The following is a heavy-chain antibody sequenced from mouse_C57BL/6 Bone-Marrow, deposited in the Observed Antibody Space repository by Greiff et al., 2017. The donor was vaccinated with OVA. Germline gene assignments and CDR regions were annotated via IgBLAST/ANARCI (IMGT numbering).Heavy chain of an antibody. CDR2: INPYNGGT. Sequence: SGPVLVKPGASVKMSCKASGYTFTDYYMNWVKQSHGKSLEWIGVINPYNGGTSYNQKFKGKATLTVDKSSSTAYMELNSLTSEDSAVYYCARGITTLHYYAMDYWGQGTSVTVSS. V-gene: IGHV1-19*01. J-gene: IGHJ4*01. D-gene: IGHD1-2*01. CDR1: GYTFTDYY. CDR3: ARGITTLHYYAMDY.